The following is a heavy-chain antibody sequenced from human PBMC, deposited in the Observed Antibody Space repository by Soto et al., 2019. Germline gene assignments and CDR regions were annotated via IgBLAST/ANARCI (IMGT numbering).Heavy chain of an antibody. J-gene: IGHJ4*02. D-gene: IGHD3-10*01. CDR3: ALPTVAASGYYFDH. V-gene: IGHV3-11*06. CDR2: ISVGSSYT. CDR1: GFSFGDSY. Sequence: QVQLVESGGGWVKPGGSRRLACAASGFSFGDSYMSWVRQAPGKGLEWLSYISVGSSYTNYADSVKGRFTISKDNAKRSLYLEMHSPRVDDTAIYYCALPTVAASGYYFDHWGQGNLVTVSS.